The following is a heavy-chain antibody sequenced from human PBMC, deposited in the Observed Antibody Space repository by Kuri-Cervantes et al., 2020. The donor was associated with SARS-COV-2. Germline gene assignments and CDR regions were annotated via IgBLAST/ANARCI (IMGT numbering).Heavy chain of an antibody. CDR3: ARGNGGRDAFDI. CDR2: SYYSGST. CDR1: GGSISSSSYY. D-gene: IGHD2-8*01. J-gene: IGHJ3*02. V-gene: IGHV4-39*07. Sequence: GSLRLSCTVSGGSISSSSYYWGWIRQPPGKGLEWIGSSYYSGSTYYNPSLKSRVTISVDTSKNQFSLKLSSVTAADTAVYYCARGNGGRDAFDIWGQGTMVTVSS.